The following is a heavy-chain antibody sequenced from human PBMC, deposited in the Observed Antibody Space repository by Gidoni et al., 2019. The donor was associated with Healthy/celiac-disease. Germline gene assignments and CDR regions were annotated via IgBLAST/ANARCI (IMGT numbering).Heavy chain of an antibody. V-gene: IGHV4-34*01. Sequence: QVQLEQWVAGLLKPSETLSLTCAVYGGSFSGYYWCWIRQPPGKGLEWFGEINHSGSTNYTPSLKSRVTISGDTSKNQFSLKLSCVTAADTAVYYCARGHGTTQAFDIWGQGTMVTVSS. CDR2: INHSGST. CDR1: GGSFSGYY. D-gene: IGHD1-7*01. CDR3: ARGHGTTQAFDI. J-gene: IGHJ3*02.